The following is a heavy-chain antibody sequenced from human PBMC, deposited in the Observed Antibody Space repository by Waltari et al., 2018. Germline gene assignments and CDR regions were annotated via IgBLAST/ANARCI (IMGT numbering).Heavy chain of an antibody. J-gene: IGHJ3*02. CDR1: GYSISSGYY. V-gene: IGHV4-38-2*01. CDR2: IYHSGST. Sequence: QVQLQESGPGLVKPSETLSLTCAVSGYSISSGYYWGWIRQPPGKGLEWIGSIYHSGSTYYNPSLKSRVTISVDTSKNQFSLKLSSVTAADTAVYYCARVGGDAFDIWGQGTMVTVSS. CDR3: ARVGGDAFDI. D-gene: IGHD3-16*01.